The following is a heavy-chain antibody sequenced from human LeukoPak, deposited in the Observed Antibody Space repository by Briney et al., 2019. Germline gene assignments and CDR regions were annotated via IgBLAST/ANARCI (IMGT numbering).Heavy chain of an antibody. J-gene: IGHJ5*02. CDR2: VSGSGGNT. Sequence: GSLRLSCAASGFTFSSYAMSWVRQAPGEGLEWVSAVSGSGGNTYYADSVKGRFTISRDNSKNTLYLQMNSLRAEDTAVYYCAKGGGWGYCSSTSCYTSWFDPWGQGTLVTVSS. D-gene: IGHD2-2*02. CDR3: AKGGGWGYCSSTSCYTSWFDP. CDR1: GFTFSSYA. V-gene: IGHV3-23*01.